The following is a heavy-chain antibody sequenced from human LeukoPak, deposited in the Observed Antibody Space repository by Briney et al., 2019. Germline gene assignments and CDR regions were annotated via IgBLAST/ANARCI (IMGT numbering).Heavy chain of an antibody. J-gene: IGHJ4*02. CDR1: GVSISSGDYY. Sequence: SETLSLTCTVSGVSISSGDYYWSWIRQPPGKGLEWIGYTLYTGTTYYNPSLKSRVTISVDTSDNQFSLKLSSVTAADTAVYYCARDLGDGYLANDYWGQGTLVTVSS. D-gene: IGHD5-24*01. CDR2: TLYTGTT. V-gene: IGHV4-31*03. CDR3: ARDLGDGYLANDY.